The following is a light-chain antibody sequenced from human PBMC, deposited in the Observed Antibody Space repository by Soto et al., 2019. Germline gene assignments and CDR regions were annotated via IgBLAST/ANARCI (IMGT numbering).Light chain of an antibody. J-gene: IGKJ3*01. CDR2: GAS. V-gene: IGKV3-20*01. CDR3: QHYGSSAL. Sequence: EIVLTQSPGTLSLSPGERATLSCRASQSISSSYLAWYQQKPGQAPRLLIYGASSRATGIPDRFSGSGSGTDFTLTISRLEPEDFAVYYCQHYGSSALFGPGTKVDI. CDR1: QSISSSY.